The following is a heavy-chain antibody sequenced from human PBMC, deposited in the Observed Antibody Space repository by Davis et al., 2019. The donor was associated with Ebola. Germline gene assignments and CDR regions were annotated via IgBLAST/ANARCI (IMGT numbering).Heavy chain of an antibody. CDR1: GFTFGNYA. V-gene: IGHV3-49*03. J-gene: IGHJ5*02. Sequence: PGGSLRLSCTASGFTFGNYAMSWFRQAPGKGLEWVSFIRGRSYGGTTEYAASVKGRFTISRDDSKSIAYLQMNSLKTEDTAVNYCTRGVIGYGDSRGTGFDPWGQGTLVTVSS. D-gene: IGHD1-1*01. CDR2: IRGRSYGGTT. CDR3: TRGVIGYGDSRGTGFDP.